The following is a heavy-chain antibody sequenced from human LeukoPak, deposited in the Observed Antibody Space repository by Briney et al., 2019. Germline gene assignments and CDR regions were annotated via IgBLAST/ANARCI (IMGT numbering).Heavy chain of an antibody. CDR3: ARVLVGATGGMDV. V-gene: IGHV3-33*01. Sequence: GGSLRLPCAASGFTFISYGLHWVRQAPGKGLEGVAVIWYDGSNKYYADSVKGRFTISRDNSKNTLYLQMNSLRAEDTAVYYCARVLVGATGGMDVWGQGTTVTVSS. J-gene: IGHJ6*02. CDR1: GFTFISYG. D-gene: IGHD1-26*01. CDR2: IWYDGSNK.